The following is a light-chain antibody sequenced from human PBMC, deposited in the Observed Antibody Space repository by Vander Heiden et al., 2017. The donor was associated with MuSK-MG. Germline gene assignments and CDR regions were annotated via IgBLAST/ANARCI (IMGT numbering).Light chain of an antibody. V-gene: IGKV1-39*01. J-gene: IGKJ3*01. CDR1: QSISSY. CDR2: AAS. CDR3: QQSYSTPRDT. Sequence: DIQMTQSPSSLSASVGDRVTITCRASQSISSYLNWYQQKPGKAPKLLIYAASSLQSGVPSRFSGSGSGTDFTLTISSLQPEDFATYYCQQSYSTPRDTFGPGIKVDIK.